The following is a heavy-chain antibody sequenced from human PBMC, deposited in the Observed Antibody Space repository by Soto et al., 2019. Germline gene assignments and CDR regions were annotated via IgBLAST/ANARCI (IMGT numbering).Heavy chain of an antibody. Sequence: SETLSLTCTVSGGSISSYYWSWIRQPPGKGLEWIGYIYYSGSTNNNPSLKSRVTISVDTSKNQFSLKLSSVTAADTAVYYCARGDYYGELDDWGQGTQVT. CDR2: IYYSGST. V-gene: IGHV4-59*01. CDR1: GGSISSYY. J-gene: IGHJ4*02. D-gene: IGHD4-17*01. CDR3: ARGDYYGELDD.